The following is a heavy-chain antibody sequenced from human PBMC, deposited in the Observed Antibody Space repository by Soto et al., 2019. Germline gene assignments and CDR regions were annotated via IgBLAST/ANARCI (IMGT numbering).Heavy chain of an antibody. CDR2: INHSGST. CDR1: GGSFSDDASSSDWY. CDR3: ARGAWSPVD. Sequence: SETLSLTCAVYGGSFSDDASSSDWYWNWIRQSPGKGLEWIGEINHSGSTNYNPSLKSRVTISVDTSKNQFSLKLSSVTAADTAVYYCARGAWSPVDWGQGTLVTVSS. J-gene: IGHJ4*02. V-gene: IGHV4-34*01. D-gene: IGHD2-15*01.